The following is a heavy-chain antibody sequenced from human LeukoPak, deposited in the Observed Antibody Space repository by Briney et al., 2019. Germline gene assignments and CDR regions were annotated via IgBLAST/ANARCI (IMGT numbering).Heavy chain of an antibody. V-gene: IGHV3-13*01. J-gene: IGHJ2*01. CDR3: VREFRGGPGCPGGLFHDL. Sequence: GGSLRLSCVASEFTFSTYDFHWVRQVAGKGLEWVSAIGVAHDTYYLSSVKGRFTISRENAKNSLYLQMNSLRADDTAVYYCVREFRGGPGCPGGLFHDLWGRGTLVIVSS. D-gene: IGHD2-15*01. CDR1: EFTFSTYD. CDR2: IGVAHDT.